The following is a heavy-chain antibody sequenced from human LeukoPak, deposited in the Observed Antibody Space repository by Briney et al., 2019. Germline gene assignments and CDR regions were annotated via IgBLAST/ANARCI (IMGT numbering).Heavy chain of an antibody. CDR3: ARDSMITFGGTHYMDV. V-gene: IGHV4-39*07. CDR2: IYYSGST. CDR1: GGSISSSSYY. D-gene: IGHD3-16*01. Sequence: SETLSLTCTVSGGSISSSSYYWGWIRQPPGKGLEWIGSIYYSGSTYYNPSLKSRVTVSVDTSKNQFSLKLSSVNATDTAVYYCARDSMITFGGTHYMDVWGKGTTVTVSS. J-gene: IGHJ6*03.